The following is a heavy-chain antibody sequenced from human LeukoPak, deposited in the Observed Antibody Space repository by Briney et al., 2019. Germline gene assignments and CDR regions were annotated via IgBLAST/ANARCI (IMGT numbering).Heavy chain of an antibody. CDR1: GGSFSGYY. CDR3: ARGHSSGWYPPYYFDY. Sequence: SETLSLTCAVYGGSFSGYYWSWIRQPPGKGLEWIGEIKHSGSTNYNPSLKSRVTISVDTSKNQFSLKLSSVTAADTAVYYCARGHSSGWYPPYYFDYWGQGTLVTVSS. CDR2: IKHSGST. V-gene: IGHV4-34*01. J-gene: IGHJ4*02. D-gene: IGHD6-19*01.